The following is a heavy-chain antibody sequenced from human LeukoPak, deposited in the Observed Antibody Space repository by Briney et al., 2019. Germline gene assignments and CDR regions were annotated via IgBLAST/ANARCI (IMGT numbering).Heavy chain of an antibody. J-gene: IGHJ4*02. V-gene: IGHV3-30*04. CDR3: RGMTTVTVDY. CDR2: ISYDGSNK. CDR1: GFTFSSYA. D-gene: IGHD4-17*01. Sequence: GGSLRLSCAASGFTFSSYAMHWVRQAPGKGLEWVAVISYDGSNKYYADSVKGRFTISRDNSKNTLYLQMNSLRAEDTAVYYCRGMTTVTVDYWGQGTLVTVSS.